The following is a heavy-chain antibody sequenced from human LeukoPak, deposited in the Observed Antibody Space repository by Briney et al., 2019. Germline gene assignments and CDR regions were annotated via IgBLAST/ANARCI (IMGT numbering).Heavy chain of an antibody. J-gene: IGHJ4*02. D-gene: IGHD3-3*01. CDR3: ASPRRVRFLEWLLYHY. V-gene: IGHV4-38-2*02. CDR1: GYSISSGYY. CDR2: IYHCGST. Sequence: PSETRSLTCTVSGYSISSGYYWGWIRQPPGEGLEWIGSIYHCGSTYYNPSLKSRVTISVDTSKNQCSLKLSSVTAADTAVYYCASPRRVRFLEWLLYHYWGQGTLVTVSS.